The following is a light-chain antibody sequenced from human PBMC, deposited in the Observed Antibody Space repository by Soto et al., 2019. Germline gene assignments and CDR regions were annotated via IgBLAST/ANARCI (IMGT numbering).Light chain of an antibody. J-gene: IGLJ3*02. CDR3: NSFAGSNHVV. CDR2: EVS. V-gene: IGLV2-8*01. CDR1: SSDVGAYNY. Sequence: QSVLTQPPSASGSPGQSVTISCTGTSSDVGAYNYVSWYQQHPGKAPKLMIYEVSKRPSGVPDRFSGSKSGNTASLTVSGLQGEDEADYYCNSFAGSNHVVFGGGTKLTVL.